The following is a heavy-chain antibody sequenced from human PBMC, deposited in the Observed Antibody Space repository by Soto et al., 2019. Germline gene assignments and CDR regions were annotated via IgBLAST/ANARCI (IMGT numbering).Heavy chain of an antibody. J-gene: IGHJ5*01. CDR1: GFTFSIYA. D-gene: IGHD3-10*01. V-gene: IGHV3-23*01. CDR3: ARLGPYVSECYASQYNWFDS. Sequence: PGGSLRLSCAASGFTFSIYAMSWVRQAPGKGLEWVSAISGSGGSTYYADSVKGRFTISRDNSKNTVYLQMNTLRAEDTAVYYCARLGPYVSECYASQYNWFDSWTQGTPVPVS. CDR2: ISGSGGST.